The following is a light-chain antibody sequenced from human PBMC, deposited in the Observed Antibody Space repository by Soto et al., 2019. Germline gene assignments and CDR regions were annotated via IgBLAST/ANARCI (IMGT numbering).Light chain of an antibody. Sequence: DIHMTQSPSTLPAPGGDGATISCGASQNIFTYLACYQQKPGKAPKLLIFDASTLQSGVPPRFSGSGSGTEFPLTISSLQPDDFATYYCQHYTLYSASFGPGTKV. CDR1: QNIFTY. V-gene: IGKV1-5*01. CDR3: QHYTLYSAS. CDR2: DAS. J-gene: IGKJ1*01.